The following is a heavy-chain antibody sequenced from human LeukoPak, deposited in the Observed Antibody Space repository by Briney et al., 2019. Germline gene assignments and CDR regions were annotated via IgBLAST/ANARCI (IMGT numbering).Heavy chain of an antibody. Sequence: PSETLSLTCAVYGGSFSGYYWSWIRQPPGKGLEWIGEINHSGSTNYNPSLKSRVTISVDTSKNQFSLKLSSVTAADTAVYYCARDDVEMATTMAYGLDVWGQGTTVTVSS. D-gene: IGHD5-24*01. CDR2: INHSGST. V-gene: IGHV4-34*01. CDR1: GGSFSGYY. J-gene: IGHJ6*02. CDR3: ARDDVEMATTMAYGLDV.